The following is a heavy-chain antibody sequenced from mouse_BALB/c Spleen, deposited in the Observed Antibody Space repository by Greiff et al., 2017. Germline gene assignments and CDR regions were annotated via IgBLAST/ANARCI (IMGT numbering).Heavy chain of an antibody. Sequence: EVKLVESGGGLVKPGGSLKLSCAASGFTFSDYYMYWVRQTPEKRLEWVATISDGGSYTYYPDSVKGRFTISRDNAKNNLYLQMSSLKSEDTAMYYCARGYGNYGGYFDVWGAGTTVTVSS. CDR3: ARGYGNYGGYFDV. CDR2: ISDGGSYT. CDR1: GFTFSDYY. V-gene: IGHV5-4*02. J-gene: IGHJ1*01. D-gene: IGHD2-10*02.